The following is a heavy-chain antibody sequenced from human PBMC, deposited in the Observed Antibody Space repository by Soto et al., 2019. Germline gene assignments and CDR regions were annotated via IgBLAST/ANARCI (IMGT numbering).Heavy chain of an antibody. Sequence: EVQLLESGGGFVQPGGSLRLSCAASGFTFSSFAMDWVRQAPGKGLEWVSIISSSGATTYYAGSVKGRFTISRDDSKNTLFLQMNSLRADDTAVYYCARSTTVVTDWFDPWGQGTLVTVSS. CDR1: GFTFSSFA. J-gene: IGHJ5*02. D-gene: IGHD2-21*02. CDR3: ARSTTVVTDWFDP. V-gene: IGHV3-23*01. CDR2: ISSSGATT.